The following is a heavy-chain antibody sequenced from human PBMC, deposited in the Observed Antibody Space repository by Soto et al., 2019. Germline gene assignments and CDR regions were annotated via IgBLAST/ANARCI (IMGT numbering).Heavy chain of an antibody. J-gene: IGHJ6*02. D-gene: IGHD2-8*01. V-gene: IGHV3-74*01. Sequence: PGGSLRLSCAASGFTFSSYGMHWVRQAPGKGLVWVSRINGVGSVRDYADSVKGRFTISRDNAKNTLYLQMNSLRAEDTAVYYCARDIMGTNYYYYGMDVWGQGTTVTVSS. CDR2: INGVGSVR. CDR3: ARDIMGTNYYYYGMDV. CDR1: GFTFSSYG.